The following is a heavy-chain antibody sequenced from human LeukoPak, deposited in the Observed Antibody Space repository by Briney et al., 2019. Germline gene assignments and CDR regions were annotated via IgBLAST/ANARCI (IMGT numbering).Heavy chain of an antibody. J-gene: IGHJ6*02. CDR2: IKQDGSEK. D-gene: IGHD3-22*01. CDR3: ARDTPYYCDSSGYPYGMDV. Sequence: PGGSLRLSCAASGFTFSSYWMSWVRRAPGKGLEWVANIKQDGSEKYYVDSVKGRFTISRDNAKNSLYLQMNSLRAEDTAVYYCARDTPYYCDSSGYPYGMDVWGQGTTVTVSS. CDR1: GFTFSSYW. V-gene: IGHV3-7*03.